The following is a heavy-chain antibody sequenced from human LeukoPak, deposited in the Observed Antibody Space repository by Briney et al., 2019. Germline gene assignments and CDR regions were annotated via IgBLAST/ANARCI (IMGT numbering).Heavy chain of an antibody. D-gene: IGHD3-10*01. CDR1: GFTFTSYG. Sequence: GGSLRLSCAASGFTFTSYGMHWVRQAPGKGLEWVAMIWYDGSHKKYADSVEGRFSISGDTSKNTLYLQMNSLRADDTAAYYCARGVPIPATHPIDYWGQGSLVTVSS. CDR3: ARGVPIPATHPIDY. V-gene: IGHV3-33*03. CDR2: IWYDGSHK. J-gene: IGHJ4*02.